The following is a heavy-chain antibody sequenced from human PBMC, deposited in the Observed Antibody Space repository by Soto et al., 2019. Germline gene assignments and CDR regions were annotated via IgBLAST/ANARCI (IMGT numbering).Heavy chain of an antibody. CDR3: ARSSIAARPAFDY. CDR2: IYYSGST. J-gene: IGHJ4*02. Sequence: QVQLQESGPGLVKPSETLSLTYTVSGGSISSYYWSWIRQPPGKGLEWIGYIYYSGSTNYNPSLKSRVTISVDTSKNQFSLKLSSVTAADTAVYYCARSSIAARPAFDYWGQGTLVTVSS. V-gene: IGHV4-59*01. CDR1: GGSISSYY. D-gene: IGHD6-6*01.